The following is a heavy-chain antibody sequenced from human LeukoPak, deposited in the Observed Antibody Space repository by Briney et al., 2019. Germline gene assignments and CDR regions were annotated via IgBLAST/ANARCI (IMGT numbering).Heavy chain of an antibody. Sequence: GGSLRLSCAASGFTFKLYWMHWVRQVPGRGPVWVSRINHDGSDTIYADSVKGRFTISRDNSKNTLYLQMNSLRAEDTAVYYCARGNSCYCSSTSCRRCHFDYWGQGTLVTVSS. D-gene: IGHD2-2*01. V-gene: IGHV3-74*01. J-gene: IGHJ4*02. CDR1: GFTFKLYW. CDR2: INHDGSDT. CDR3: ARGNSCYCSSTSCRRCHFDY.